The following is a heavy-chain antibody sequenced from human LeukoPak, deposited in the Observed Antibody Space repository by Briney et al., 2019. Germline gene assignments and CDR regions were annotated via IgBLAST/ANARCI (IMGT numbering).Heavy chain of an antibody. J-gene: IGHJ4*02. Sequence: GGSLRLSCAASGLTFSSYAMTWVRQAPGKGLEWVSGIRSTSGDTYYADSVKGRFTISRDNSKNTLYLQMNSLRAEDSAVYYCAKLGSGGIPAAGSSYWGQGTLVTVSS. D-gene: IGHD6-13*01. CDR2: IRSTSGDT. CDR1: GLTFSSYA. V-gene: IGHV3-23*01. CDR3: AKLGSGGIPAAGSSY.